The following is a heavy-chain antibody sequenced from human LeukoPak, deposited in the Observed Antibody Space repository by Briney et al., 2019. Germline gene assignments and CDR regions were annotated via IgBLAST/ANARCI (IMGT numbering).Heavy chain of an antibody. J-gene: IGHJ4*02. V-gene: IGHV4-39*07. Sequence: PGTLSLTCTVPGGSISTISYYSGWIRQSPGKWLGCIGTIYYSGSTYYTPSLKSRVTISVDTSKNQFSLKLSSVTAADTAVYYCARELQNYYDSSGYLDYWGQGTLVTVSS. D-gene: IGHD3-22*01. CDR1: GGSISTISYY. CDR2: IYYSGST. CDR3: ARELQNYYDSSGYLDY.